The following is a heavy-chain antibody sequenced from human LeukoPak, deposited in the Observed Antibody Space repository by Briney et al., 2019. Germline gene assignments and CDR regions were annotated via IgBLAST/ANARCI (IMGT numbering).Heavy chain of an antibody. CDR2: ISGSGGSI. CDR3: ARDPYNGYYGDDYYYYMDV. V-gene: IGHV3-23*01. Sequence: GGSLRLSCAASGFIFRSYGMSWVRQAPGKGLEWVSGISGSGGSIYYADSVKGRFTISRDNSKNTLYLQMNSLRAEDTAVYYCARDPYNGYYGDDYYYYMDVWGKGTTVTISS. CDR1: GFIFRSYG. D-gene: IGHD4-17*01. J-gene: IGHJ6*03.